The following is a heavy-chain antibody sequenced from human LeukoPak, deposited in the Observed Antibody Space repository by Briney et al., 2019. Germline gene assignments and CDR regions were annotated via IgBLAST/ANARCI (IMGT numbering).Heavy chain of an antibody. Sequence: SGGSLRLSCAASGFTFSDYAIHWVRQAPGKGLEWVSAISGSGGSTYYADSVKGRFTISRDNSKNTLYLQMNSLRAEDTAVYYCAKDRSGTPLAGYYFDYWGQGTLVTVSS. CDR2: ISGSGGST. V-gene: IGHV3-23*01. D-gene: IGHD1-26*01. CDR1: GFTFSDYA. CDR3: AKDRSGTPLAGYYFDY. J-gene: IGHJ4*02.